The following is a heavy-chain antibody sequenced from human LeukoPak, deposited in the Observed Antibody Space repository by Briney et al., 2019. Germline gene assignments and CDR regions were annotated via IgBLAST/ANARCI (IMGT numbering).Heavy chain of an antibody. CDR1: GGTFGSYA. CDR2: IIPIFGTA. Sequence: VASVKVSCKASGGTFGSYAISWVRQAPGQGLEWMGGIIPIFGTANYAQKFQGRVTITTDESTSTAYMELSSLRSEDTAVYYCARAGGLNFHLPFDYWGQGTLVTVSS. V-gene: IGHV1-69*05. J-gene: IGHJ4*02. CDR3: ARAGGLNFHLPFDY. D-gene: IGHD3-16*01.